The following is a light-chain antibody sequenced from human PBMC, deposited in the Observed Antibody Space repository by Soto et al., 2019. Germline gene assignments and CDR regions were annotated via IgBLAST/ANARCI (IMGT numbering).Light chain of an antibody. CDR3: TSYAGGNNV. CDR2: EVN. CDR1: SSDVGGYNY. V-gene: IGLV2-8*01. Sequence: QSALTQPPSASGPPGQSVTISCTGTSSDVGGYNYVSWYQQHPDRVPKLIIYEVNKRPSGVPDRFSGSKSGNTASLTVSGLQAEDEGDYYCTSYAGGNNVFGTGTKVTVL. J-gene: IGLJ1*01.